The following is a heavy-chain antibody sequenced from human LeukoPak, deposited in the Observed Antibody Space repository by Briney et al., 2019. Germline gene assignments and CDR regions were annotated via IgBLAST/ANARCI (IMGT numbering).Heavy chain of an antibody. CDR2: IYYSGST. CDR1: GGSISSYY. Sequence: SETLSLTCTVSGGSISSYYWSWIRQPPAKGLEWIGYIYYSGSTNYNPSLKSRVTISVDTSKNQFSLKLSSVTAADTAVYYCARSNYYDSSGYYVHWGQGTLVTVSS. CDR3: ARSNYYDSSGYYVH. D-gene: IGHD3-22*01. J-gene: IGHJ4*02. V-gene: IGHV4-59*01.